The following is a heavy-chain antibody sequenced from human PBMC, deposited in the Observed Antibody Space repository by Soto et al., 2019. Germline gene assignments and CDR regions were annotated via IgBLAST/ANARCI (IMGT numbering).Heavy chain of an antibody. D-gene: IGHD4-4*01. CDR1: GYSFTSYW. V-gene: IGHV5-51*01. Sequence: GESLKISCKASGYSFTSYWIGWVRQMPGKGLEWMGIIYPGDSDTRYSPSFQGQVTISADKSISTAYLQWSSLKASDTAMYYCARVNTVAYTNRYYYYGMDVWGQGTTVAVSS. CDR3: ARVNTVAYTNRYYYYGMDV. CDR2: IYPGDSDT. J-gene: IGHJ6*02.